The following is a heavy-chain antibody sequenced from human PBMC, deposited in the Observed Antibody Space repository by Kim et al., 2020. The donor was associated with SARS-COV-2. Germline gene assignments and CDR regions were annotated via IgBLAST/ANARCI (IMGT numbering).Heavy chain of an antibody. V-gene: IGHV4-61*02. J-gene: IGHJ5*02. D-gene: IGHD1-26*01. CDR2: YFKDGTT. CDR1: GDSITTSEFY. CDR3: AKERVPIPYWLDP. Sequence: SETLSLTCSVSGDSITTSEFYWSWIRQPAGKRPEWIGRYFKDGTTDYKPSLRGRVTISADTSKNQVSLSLVSVTAADTAVYYCAKERVPIPYWLDPWGPGTQVTVS.